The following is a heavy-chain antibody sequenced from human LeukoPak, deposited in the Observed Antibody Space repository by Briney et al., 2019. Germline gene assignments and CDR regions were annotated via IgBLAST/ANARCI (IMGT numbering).Heavy chain of an antibody. CDR2: ISYDGSNK. CDR1: GFTFSSYG. J-gene: IGHJ4*02. V-gene: IGHV3-30*18. Sequence: PGGSLRLSCAASGFTFSSYGMHWVRQAPDKGLEWVAVISYDGSNKYYADSVKGRFTISRDNSKNTLYLQMNSLRAEDTAVYYCAKDGSGWYYGTDYWGQGTLVTVSS. D-gene: IGHD6-19*01. CDR3: AKDGSGWYYGTDY.